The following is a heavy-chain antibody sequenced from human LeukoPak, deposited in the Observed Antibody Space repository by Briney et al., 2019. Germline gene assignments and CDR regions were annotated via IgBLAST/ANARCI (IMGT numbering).Heavy chain of an antibody. D-gene: IGHD2-2*01. CDR3: ARDERDVVVVPGAMPY. CDR1: GYSFTNYY. Sequence: ASVKVSCKASGYSFTNYYMHWVRQAPGQGREWMGIINPSGGSTTNAQKFQGRVTMTRDTSTTTVYMELSSLRSDDTAMYYCARDERDVVVVPGAMPYWGRGALVSVSS. CDR2: INPSGGST. V-gene: IGHV1-46*01. J-gene: IGHJ4*02.